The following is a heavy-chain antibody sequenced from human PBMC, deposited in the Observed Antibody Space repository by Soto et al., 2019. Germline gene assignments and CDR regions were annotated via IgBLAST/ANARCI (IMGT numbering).Heavy chain of an antibody. Sequence: QITLKESGPTLVKPTQTLTLTCTFSGFSLTTTGVGVAWVRQPPGKALECLAVIYWDNDNRYNPSLRSRLFVTKDASKNQVVLSMTNMDPTDTGTYFCAHRLCDSTCYWDVGFFDYWGQGALVTVSS. D-gene: IGHD3-22*01. J-gene: IGHJ4*02. V-gene: IGHV2-5*02. CDR2: IYWDNDN. CDR3: AHRLCDSTCYWDVGFFDY. CDR1: GFSLTTTGVG.